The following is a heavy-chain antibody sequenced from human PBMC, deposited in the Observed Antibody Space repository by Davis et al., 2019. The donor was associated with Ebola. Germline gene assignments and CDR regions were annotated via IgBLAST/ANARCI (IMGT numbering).Heavy chain of an antibody. J-gene: IGHJ4*02. CDR3: ARASGSSGYYARYYFDY. V-gene: IGHV3-21*01. D-gene: IGHD3-22*01. CDR2: ISSSSSYI. CDR1: GFTFSSYS. Sequence: ESLKISCAASGFTFSSYSMNWVRQAPGKGLEWVSSISSSSSYIYYADSVKGRFTISRDNAKNSPYLQMNSLRAEDTAVYYCARASGSSGYYARYYFDYWGQGTLVTVSS.